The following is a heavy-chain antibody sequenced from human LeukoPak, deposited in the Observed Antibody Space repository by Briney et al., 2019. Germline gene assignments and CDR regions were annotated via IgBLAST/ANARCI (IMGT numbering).Heavy chain of an antibody. D-gene: IGHD3-22*01. J-gene: IGHJ4*02. Sequence: PSETLSLTCTVSGGSISGTSYYWGWIRQPPGKGLEWIGSIYYSGSTYYNPSLKSRVTISVDTSKNQFSLKLSSVTAADTAVYYCASSYYDNSGYSIPFDYWGQGTLVTVSS. V-gene: IGHV4-39*07. CDR1: GGSISGTSYY. CDR2: IYYSGST. CDR3: ASSYYDNSGYSIPFDY.